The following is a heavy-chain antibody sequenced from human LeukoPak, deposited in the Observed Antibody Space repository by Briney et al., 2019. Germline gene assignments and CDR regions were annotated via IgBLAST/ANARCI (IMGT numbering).Heavy chain of an antibody. CDR3: AKAGDY. CDR1: GLNFSIYP. V-gene: IGHV3-23*01. CDR2: IHDTGGST. Sequence: PGGSLTLPCAPSGLNFSIYPMICLRHAPGRGLEWVPVIHDTGGSTCYAAPVKGRFTISRDNPKNTLYLQMSGLSAEDTAVYYCAKAGDYWGQGTLVTVSS. J-gene: IGHJ4*02.